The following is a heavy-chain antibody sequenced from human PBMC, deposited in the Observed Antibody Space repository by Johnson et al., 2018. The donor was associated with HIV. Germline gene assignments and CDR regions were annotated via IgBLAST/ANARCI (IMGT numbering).Heavy chain of an antibody. D-gene: IGHD6-19*01. CDR3: ASGGWLEGAFDI. V-gene: IGHV3-9*01. CDR2: ISWNSGSI. CDR1: GFTFDDYA. Sequence: VQLVESGGGLVQPGGSLRLSCAASGFTFDDYAMHWVRQAPGKGLEWVSGISWNSGSIGYADSVKGRFTISRGNAKNSRYLQMNSLRAEDTAVYYCASGGWLEGAFDIWGQGTMVTVSS. J-gene: IGHJ3*02.